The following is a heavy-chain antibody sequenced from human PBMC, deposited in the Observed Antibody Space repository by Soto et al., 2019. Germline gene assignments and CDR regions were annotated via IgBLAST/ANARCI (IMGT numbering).Heavy chain of an antibody. V-gene: IGHV3-30-3*01. CDR3: GRSTTVVTPKDFYSSSVMAV. D-gene: IGHD4-17*01. CDR2: ISYDGSNK. CDR1: GFTFSSYA. Sequence: QVQLVESGGGVVQPGRSLRLSCAASGFTFSSYAMHWVRQAPGKGLEWVAVISYDGSNKYYADSVKGRFTISRDNSKKPLYLQMNSLRAENPAVYSCGRSTTVVTPKDFYSSSVMAVGGQGPTVPVSS. J-gene: IGHJ6*02.